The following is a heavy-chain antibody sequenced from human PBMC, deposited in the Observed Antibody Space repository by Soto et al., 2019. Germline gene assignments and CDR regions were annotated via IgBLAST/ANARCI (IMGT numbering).Heavy chain of an antibody. Sequence: EVQLVESGGGLVQPGGSLRLSCATSGFTVGDYGLSWVRQAPGKRLEWVANTKQDESEKYYVGSVRGRFTISRDNAKNSLYLQMNSLRAEDTAVYFCVREGASGFFSWGQGTLVTVSS. CDR1: GFTVGDYG. V-gene: IGHV3-7*01. D-gene: IGHD6-25*01. CDR3: VREGASGFFS. J-gene: IGHJ5*02. CDR2: TKQDESEK.